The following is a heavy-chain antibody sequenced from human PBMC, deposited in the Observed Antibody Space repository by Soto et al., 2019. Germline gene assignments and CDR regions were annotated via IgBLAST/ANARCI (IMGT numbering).Heavy chain of an antibody. CDR2: IIHSEST. J-gene: IGHJ6*02. CDR1: GGSFSAYY. D-gene: IGHD1-26*01. CDR3: ARQRPTDGRWEFANYYGMDV. Sequence: SETLSLTCAVYGGSFSAYYWSWVRQPPGKGLEWIGGIIHSESTKYNPSLKSRVTISVDTSKNQFSLKLSSVTAADTAVYYCARQRPTDGRWEFANYYGMDVWGQGTPVTVSS. V-gene: IGHV4-34*12.